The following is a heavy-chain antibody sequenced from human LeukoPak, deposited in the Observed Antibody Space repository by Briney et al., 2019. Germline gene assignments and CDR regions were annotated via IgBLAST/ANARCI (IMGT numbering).Heavy chain of an antibody. CDR2: ISNSGSAI. CDR3: ARSSGSGDTLFDP. J-gene: IGHJ5*02. CDR1: GFTFSGYE. V-gene: IGHV3-48*03. Sequence: GGSLRLSCAASGFTFSGYEMNWVRQAPGKGLEWVSYISNSGSAIYYADSVKGRFTISRDNAKSSLYLQMNSLRAEDTAVYYCARSSGSGDTLFDPWGQGTLVTVSS. D-gene: IGHD3-10*01.